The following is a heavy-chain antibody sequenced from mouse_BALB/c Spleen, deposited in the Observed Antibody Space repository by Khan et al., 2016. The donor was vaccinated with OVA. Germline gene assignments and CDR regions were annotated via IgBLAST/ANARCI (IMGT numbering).Heavy chain of an antibody. CDR3: ARGYFGNYEFAY. CDR2: IFPGTGTT. D-gene: IGHD2-1*01. V-gene: IGHV1S132*01. J-gene: IGHJ3*01. CDR1: GYTFTNYW. Sequence: QVQLQQSGAELVKPGASVKLSCKTSGYTFTNYWIQWVKQRPGQGLGWIGEIFPGTGTTYYNENFKAKATLTIDTSSSTAYMQHSSLTSEDSAVYFCARGYFGNYEFAYWGQGTLVTVSA.